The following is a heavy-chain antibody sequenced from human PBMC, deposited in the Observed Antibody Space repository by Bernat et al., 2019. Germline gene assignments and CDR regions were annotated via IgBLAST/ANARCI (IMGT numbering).Heavy chain of an antibody. V-gene: IGHV3-33*08. CDR3: ARESLAHGMDV. CDR1: GFTFSSYA. CDR2: IWYDGSNK. D-gene: IGHD6-6*01. Sequence: QVQLVESGGGVVQPGRSLRLSCAASGFTFSSYAMHWVRQAPGKGLEWVAVIWYDGSNKYYADSVKGRFTISRDNSKNTLYLQMNSLRAEDTAVYYCARESLAHGMDVWGQGTTVTVSS. J-gene: IGHJ6*02.